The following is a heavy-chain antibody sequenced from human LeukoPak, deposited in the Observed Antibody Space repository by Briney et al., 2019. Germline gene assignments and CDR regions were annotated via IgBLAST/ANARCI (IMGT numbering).Heavy chain of an antibody. Sequence: PSETLSLTCTVSGGSTNNYYWNWIRQPPGKGLEWIAYIYYSGSTNYNPSLKSRVTISVDTSKNQFSLKLASVTTADTAVYYCARMPDILTGLDSWGQGTLVTVSS. CDR2: IYYSGST. CDR1: GGSTNNYY. CDR3: ARMPDILTGLDS. V-gene: IGHV4-59*01. J-gene: IGHJ4*02. D-gene: IGHD3-9*01.